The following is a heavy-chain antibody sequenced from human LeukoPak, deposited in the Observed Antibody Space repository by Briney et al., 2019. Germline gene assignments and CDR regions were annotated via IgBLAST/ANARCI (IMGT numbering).Heavy chain of an antibody. CDR1: GFTFSSYG. Sequence: GGSLRPSCAASGFTFSSYGMHWARQAPGKGLEWVAFIRYDGSNKYYADSVKGRFTISRDNSKNTLYLQMNSLRAEDTAVYYCAKLTAVAAPFDYWGQGTLVTVSS. D-gene: IGHD6-19*01. J-gene: IGHJ4*02. CDR2: IRYDGSNK. V-gene: IGHV3-30*02. CDR3: AKLTAVAAPFDY.